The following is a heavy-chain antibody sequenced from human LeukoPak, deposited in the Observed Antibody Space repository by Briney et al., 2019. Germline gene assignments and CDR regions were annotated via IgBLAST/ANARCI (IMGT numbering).Heavy chain of an antibody. V-gene: IGHV3-48*03. Sequence: GGSLRLSCAASGFTFSSYEMNWVRQAPGKGLEWVSYISSNGSPIFYADSVKGRFTISRYNAKNSLSLLMNSLRAGDTAVYYCARPTIAAAGNFEYWGQGTLVTVSS. J-gene: IGHJ4*02. CDR3: ARPTIAAAGNFEY. D-gene: IGHD6-13*01. CDR2: ISSNGSPI. CDR1: GFTFSSYE.